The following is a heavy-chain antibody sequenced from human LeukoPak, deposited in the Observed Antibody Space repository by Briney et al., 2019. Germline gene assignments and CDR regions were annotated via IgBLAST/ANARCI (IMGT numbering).Heavy chain of an antibody. CDR3: PTTFNIRAIRYGAFDI. J-gene: IGHJ3*02. CDR1: GGSISSYY. Sequence: PSETLSLTCTVSGGSISSYYWSWIRQPPGKGLEWIGYIYYSGSTNYNPSLKSRVTISVDTSKNQFSLKLSSVTAAATAVYYCPTTFNIRAIRYGAFDIWGQGTMVTVS. D-gene: IGHD2/OR15-2a*01. V-gene: IGHV4-59*01. CDR2: IYYSGST.